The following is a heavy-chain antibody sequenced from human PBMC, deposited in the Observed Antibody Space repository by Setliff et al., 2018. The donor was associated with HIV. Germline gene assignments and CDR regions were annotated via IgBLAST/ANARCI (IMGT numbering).Heavy chain of an antibody. Sequence: SETLSLTCTVSGGSISSHFWSWIRQPPGKGLEWIGSIYYSGSTNYNPSLKSRVTISVVTSKNQFSLKLSSVTAADTAVYYCASVFESSAYSYYYGMDVWGQGTTVTVSS. CDR3: ASVFESSAYSYYYGMDV. J-gene: IGHJ6*02. CDR1: GGSISSHF. D-gene: IGHD3-22*01. CDR2: IYYSGST. V-gene: IGHV4-59*11.